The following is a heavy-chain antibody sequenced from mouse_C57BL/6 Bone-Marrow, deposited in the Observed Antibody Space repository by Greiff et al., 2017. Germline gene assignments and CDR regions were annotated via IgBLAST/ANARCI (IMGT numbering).Heavy chain of an antibody. CDR2: IHPSDSDT. J-gene: IGHJ3*01. Sequence: QVQLQQPGAELVKPGASVKVSCKASGYTFTSYWMHWVKQRPGQGLEWIGRIHPSDSDTNYNQKFKGKATLTVDKSSSTAYMQLSSLTSEASAVYYCAIDYGSSLAWFAYWGQGTLVTVSA. V-gene: IGHV1-74*01. CDR3: AIDYGSSLAWFAY. D-gene: IGHD1-1*01. CDR1: GYTFTSYW.